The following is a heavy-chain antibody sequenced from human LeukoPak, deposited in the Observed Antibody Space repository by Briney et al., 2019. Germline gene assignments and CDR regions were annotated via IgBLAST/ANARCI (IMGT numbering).Heavy chain of an antibody. CDR1: GYTLTELS. V-gene: IGHV1-24*01. Sequence: ASVKVSCKVSGYTLTELSMHWVRQAPGKGLEWMGGFDPEDGETIYAQKFQGRVTMTEDTSTDTAYMELSSLRSEDTAVYYCATDTRLLSFGHKNAFDIWGQGTMVTVSS. CDR2: FDPEDGET. CDR3: ATDTRLLSFGHKNAFDI. D-gene: IGHD3-10*01. J-gene: IGHJ3*02.